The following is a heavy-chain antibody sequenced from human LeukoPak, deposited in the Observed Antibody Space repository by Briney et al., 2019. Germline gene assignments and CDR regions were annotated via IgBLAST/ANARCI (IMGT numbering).Heavy chain of an antibody. V-gene: IGHV6-1*01. CDR3: ARDREYSGYDYSFDY. J-gene: IGHJ4*02. D-gene: IGHD5-12*01. CDR2: TYYNSKWYT. CDR1: GDSVSTASNA. Sequence: SQTLSLTCAISGDSVSTASNAWYWIRQSPSRGLEWLGRTYYNSKWYTDYAVSVSGRTTINPDTSRNQLSLQLSFVTPEDTAVYYCARDREYSGYDYSFDYWGQGTLVTVSS.